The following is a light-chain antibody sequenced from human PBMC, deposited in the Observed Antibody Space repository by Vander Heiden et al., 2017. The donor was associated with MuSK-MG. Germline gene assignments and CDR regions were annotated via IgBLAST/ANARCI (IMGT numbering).Light chain of an antibody. J-gene: IGLJ2*01. V-gene: IGLV2-14*01. Sequence: QSARTQPASVSGSSGQSITISCTATSSDVGGYNYVSWYQQLPGKAPNLMIYDVSNRPSGVSNRFSGSKSGNTASLTISGLQAEDEADYYCSSYTSSSTLGVVFGGGTKLTVL. CDR3: SSYTSSSTLGVV. CDR1: SSDVGGYNY. CDR2: DVS.